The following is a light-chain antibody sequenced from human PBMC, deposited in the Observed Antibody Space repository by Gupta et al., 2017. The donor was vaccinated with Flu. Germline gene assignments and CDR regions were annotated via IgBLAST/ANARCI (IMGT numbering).Light chain of an antibody. CDR3: QSSDSSDVV. CDR1: VMPKQY. V-gene: IGLV3-25*03. CDR2: KDT. J-gene: IGLJ2*01. Sequence: CSGDVMPKQYAHWYQQRPGQAPLLVMYKDTERPSGIPERFSGSSSGTTVTLTISGVQAEDEADYFCQSSDSSDVVFGGGTKLTVL.